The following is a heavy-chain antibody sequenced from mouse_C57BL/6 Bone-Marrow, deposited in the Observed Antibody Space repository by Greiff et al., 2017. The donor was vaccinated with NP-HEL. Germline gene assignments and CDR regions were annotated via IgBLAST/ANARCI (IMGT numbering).Heavy chain of an antibody. Sequence: EVKLVESGGGLVQPGGSMKLSCAASGFTFSDAWMDWVRQSPEKGLEWVAEIRNKANNHATYYAESVKGRFTISRDDSKSSVYLKMNSLRAEDTGIYYWTTFTTVVAAHYWYFDVWGTGTTVTVSS. J-gene: IGHJ1*03. V-gene: IGHV6-6*01. CDR2: IRNKANNHAT. CDR1: GFTFSDAW. CDR3: TTFTTVVAAHYWYFDV. D-gene: IGHD1-1*01.